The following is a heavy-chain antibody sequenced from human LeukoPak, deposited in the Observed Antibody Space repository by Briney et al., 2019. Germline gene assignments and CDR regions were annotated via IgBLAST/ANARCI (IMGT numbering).Heavy chain of an antibody. CDR3: ARDWDDSSGFPFDY. D-gene: IGHD3-22*01. Sequence: PGGSLRLSCAASGFTFSSYWMSWVRQAPEKGLEWVANIKQDGSERYYVDSVKGRFTISRDNAKNSLYLQMNSLRAEDTAVYYCARDWDDSSGFPFDYWGQGALVTVSS. V-gene: IGHV3-7*01. CDR1: GFTFSSYW. CDR2: IKQDGSER. J-gene: IGHJ4*02.